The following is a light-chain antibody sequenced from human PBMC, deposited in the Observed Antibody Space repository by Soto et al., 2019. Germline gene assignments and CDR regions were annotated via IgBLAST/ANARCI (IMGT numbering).Light chain of an antibody. V-gene: IGLV1-47*01. J-gene: IGLJ3*02. CDR2: RNN. Sequence: QSVLTQPPSASGTPGQRVTISCSGSSSNIGSNYVYWYQQLPGTAPKLLIYRNNQRPSGVPDRFSGSKSGTSASLAISGLRSEDGADYYCAAWDDSLKVFGGGTKLTVL. CDR3: AAWDDSLKV. CDR1: SSNIGSNY.